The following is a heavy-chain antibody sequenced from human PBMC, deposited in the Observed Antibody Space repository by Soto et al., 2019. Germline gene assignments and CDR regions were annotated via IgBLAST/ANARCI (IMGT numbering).Heavy chain of an antibody. CDR2: IIPIFGTA. V-gene: IGHV1-69*01. Sequence: QAQLVQSGAEVKKPGSSVKVSCKASGGTFSSYAISWVRQAPGQGLEWMGGIIPIFGTANYAQKFQGRVTITADESTSTAYMELSSLRSEDTAVYYCARGSGITMVRGVIIRFGDLGWFDPWGQGTLVTVSS. CDR3: ARGSGITMVRGVIIRFGDLGWFDP. D-gene: IGHD3-10*01. J-gene: IGHJ5*02. CDR1: GGTFSSYA.